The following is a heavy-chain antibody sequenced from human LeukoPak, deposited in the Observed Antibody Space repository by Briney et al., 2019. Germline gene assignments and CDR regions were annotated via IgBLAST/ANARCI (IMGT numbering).Heavy chain of an antibody. Sequence: PGGSLRLSCAASGFTFTSYAMTWVRQAPGKGLEWVSAISGSGGSTYYADSVKGRFTISRDNSKNTLHLQMNSLRAEDTAVYYCARDYCSGGSCFDYWGQGTLVTVSS. J-gene: IGHJ4*02. CDR1: GFTFTSYA. D-gene: IGHD2-15*01. CDR2: ISGSGGST. V-gene: IGHV3-23*01. CDR3: ARDYCSGGSCFDY.